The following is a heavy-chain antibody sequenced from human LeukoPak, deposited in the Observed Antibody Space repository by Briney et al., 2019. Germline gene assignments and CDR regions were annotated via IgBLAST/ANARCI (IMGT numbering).Heavy chain of an antibody. CDR1: GGSLRDYY. V-gene: IGHV4-34*01. D-gene: IGHD6-19*01. J-gene: IGHJ4*02. Sequence: SETLSPTCAVYGGSLRDYYWSWIRQPPGMGLEWIGEINHSGETKYNPSLKSRVAMSVDTSKNQFSLELRSVTVADTAMYYCARGQWLDNSWGQGTLVTVSS. CDR3: ARGQWLDNS. CDR2: INHSGET.